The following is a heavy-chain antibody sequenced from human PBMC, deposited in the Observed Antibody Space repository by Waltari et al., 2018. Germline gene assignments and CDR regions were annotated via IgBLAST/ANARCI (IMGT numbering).Heavy chain of an antibody. J-gene: IGHJ4*02. CDR1: GGSFSGYY. CDR2: INHSGST. Sequence: QVQLQQWGAGLLKPSETLSLTCAVYGGSFSGYYWSWIPQPPGKGLEWIGEINHSGSTNYNPSLKSRVTISVDTSKNQFSLKLSSVTAADTAVYYCASMSTAMVGPQDYWGQGTLVTVSS. CDR3: ASMSTAMVGPQDY. D-gene: IGHD5-18*01. V-gene: IGHV4-34*01.